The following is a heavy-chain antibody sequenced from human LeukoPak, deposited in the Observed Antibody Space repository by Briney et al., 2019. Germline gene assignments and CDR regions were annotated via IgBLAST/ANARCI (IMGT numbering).Heavy chain of an antibody. CDR2: ISSSSSYI. CDR3: ARGCSGGVCYLIDY. CDR1: GFTFSSYS. Sequence: PGGSLRLSCAASGFTFSSYSMNWVRQAPGKGLEWVSSISSSSSYIYYADSVKGRFTISRDNAKNSLYLQMNSLRAEDTAVYYCARGCSGGVCYLIDYWGRGSWVTVSS. D-gene: IGHD2-8*02. V-gene: IGHV3-21*01. J-gene: IGHJ4*02.